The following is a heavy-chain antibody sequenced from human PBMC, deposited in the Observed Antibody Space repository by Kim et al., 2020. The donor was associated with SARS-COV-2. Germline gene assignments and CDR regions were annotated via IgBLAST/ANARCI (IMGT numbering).Heavy chain of an antibody. J-gene: IGHJ6*02. CDR2: IKSKIKGGTT. Sequence: GGSLRLSCGVSGFTFSDAGMNGFRRSPGKGLEGVGRIKSKIKGGTTGYAATVRGRFTISRDDSKHTLYLQMSSLKTEDTAVYYCPCVLGAYFGGDCCARVWGLETTGTVSS. CDR1: GFTFSDAG. CDR3: PCVLGAYFGGDCCARV. D-gene: IGHD2-21*02. V-gene: IGHV3-15*01.